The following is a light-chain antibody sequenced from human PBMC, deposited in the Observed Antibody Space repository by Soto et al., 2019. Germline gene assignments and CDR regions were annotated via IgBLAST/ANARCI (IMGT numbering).Light chain of an antibody. CDR3: QHYGSSPWT. J-gene: IGKJ1*01. V-gene: IGKV3-20*01. CDR2: GAS. CDR1: QSVSSSY. Sequence: EIVWTQSPGTLSLFPGERATLSCRASQSVSSSYLAWYQQKPGQAPGLLIYGASSRATGIPDRFSGGGSGTVFTLTISRLEPEDFALYYCQHYGSSPWTFGQGTKVEIK.